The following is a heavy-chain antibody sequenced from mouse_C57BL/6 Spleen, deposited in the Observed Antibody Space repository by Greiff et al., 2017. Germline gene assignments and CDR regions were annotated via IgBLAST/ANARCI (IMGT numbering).Heavy chain of an antibody. CDR3: ARDPQVGYWYFDV. J-gene: IGHJ1*03. V-gene: IGHV5-4*01. D-gene: IGHD1-1*02. CDR2: ISDGGSYT. CDR1: GFTFSSYA. Sequence: EVKLVESGGGLVKPGGSLKLSCAASGFTFSSYAMSWVRQTPEKRLEWVATISDGGSYTYYPDNVKGRFTISRDNAKKNLYLQMSHLKSEDTAMYYCARDPQVGYWYFDVWGTGTTVTVSS.